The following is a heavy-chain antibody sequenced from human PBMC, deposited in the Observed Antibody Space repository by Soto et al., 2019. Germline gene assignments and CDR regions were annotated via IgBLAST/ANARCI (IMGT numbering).Heavy chain of an antibody. D-gene: IGHD6-19*01. CDR3: ARVESVAGLYYYYYGMDV. CDR2: ISYDGSNK. Sequence: HGGSERLCFAAGGCIVRSYGMHLISQAPGKGLEWVAVISYDGSNKYYADSVKGRFTISRDNSKNTLYLQMNSLRAEDTAVYYCARVESVAGLYYYYYGMDVWGQGTTVTVSS. V-gene: IGHV3-30*19. J-gene: IGHJ6*02. CDR1: GCIVRSYG.